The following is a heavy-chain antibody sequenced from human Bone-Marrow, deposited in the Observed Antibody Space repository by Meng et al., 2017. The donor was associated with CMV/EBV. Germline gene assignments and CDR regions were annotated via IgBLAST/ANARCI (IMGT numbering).Heavy chain of an antibody. D-gene: IGHD3-3*01. J-gene: IGHJ4*02. V-gene: IGHV1-18*01. CDR1: GYTFNRYG. CDR3: ARDLRFLEWLSQGLSLDY. CDR2: ISAYNGNT. Sequence: ASVKVSCKASGYTFNRYGFSWVRQAPGQGLEYMGWISAYNGNTKYAQKFQGRVTMTTDTSTSTVYMELRSLRSDDTAVYYCARDLRFLEWLSQGLSLDYWGQGRWSPSPQ.